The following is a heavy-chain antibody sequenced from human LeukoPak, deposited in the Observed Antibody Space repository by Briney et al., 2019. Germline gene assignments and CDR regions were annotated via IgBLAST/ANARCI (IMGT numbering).Heavy chain of an antibody. CDR1: GFTFSSYE. D-gene: IGHD1-26*01. CDR3: ASLVGATGY. J-gene: IGHJ4*02. V-gene: IGHV3-21*01. CDR2: ISSSSSYI. Sequence: GGSLRLSCAASGFTFSSYEMKWVRQAPGKGLEWVSSISSSSSYIYYADSVKGRFTISRDNAKNSLYLQMNSLRAEDTAVYYCASLVGATGYWGQGTLVTVSS.